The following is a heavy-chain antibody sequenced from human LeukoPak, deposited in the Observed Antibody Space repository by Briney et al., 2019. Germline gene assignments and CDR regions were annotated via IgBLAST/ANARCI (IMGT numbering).Heavy chain of an antibody. D-gene: IGHD3-10*01. J-gene: IGHJ3*02. CDR1: GYSFTSYW. CDR2: IDPSDSYT. V-gene: IGHV5-10-1*01. CDR3: ASPLFGEFGAFDI. Sequence: GESRRISCKGSGYSFTSYWISWVRQMPGKGLEWMGRIDPSDSYTNYSPSFQGHVTISADKSISTAYLQWSSLKASDTAMYYCASPLFGEFGAFDIWGQGTMVTVSS.